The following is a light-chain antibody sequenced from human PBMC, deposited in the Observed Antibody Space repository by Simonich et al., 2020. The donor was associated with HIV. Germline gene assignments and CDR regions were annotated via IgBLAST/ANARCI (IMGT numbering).Light chain of an antibody. CDR3: QQSYSSLSYT. V-gene: IGKV1-39*01. Sequence: DIQMTQSPSSLSASLGDRVNITCRTSQSISKYLKWYKQKPGKAPKLLIYAASNLQSGVPSRFSGSGSGIDFTLTISSLQPEDFATYYCQQSYSSLSYTFGLGTKLEIK. J-gene: IGKJ2*01. CDR1: QSISKY. CDR2: AAS.